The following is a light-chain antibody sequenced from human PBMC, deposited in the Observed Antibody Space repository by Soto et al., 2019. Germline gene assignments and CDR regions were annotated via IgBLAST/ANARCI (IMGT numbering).Light chain of an antibody. V-gene: IGKV4-1*01. Sequence: DIVMTQSPDSLAVSLGERATINGKSSQTVLYSANNKNCLAWYQQKPGQPPKLLIYWASTRESGVPDRFSGSGAGTDFTLTISSLQAEDVAVYYCQQYLSTPLAFGGGTKVEIK. CDR2: WAS. CDR1: QTVLYSANNKNC. CDR3: QQYLSTPLA. J-gene: IGKJ4*01.